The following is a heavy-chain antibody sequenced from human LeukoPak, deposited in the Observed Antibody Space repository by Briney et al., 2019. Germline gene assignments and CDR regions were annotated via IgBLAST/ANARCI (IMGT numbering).Heavy chain of an antibody. V-gene: IGHV4-59*08. CDR1: GGSISSYY. J-gene: IGHJ5*02. CDR2: IYYSGST. D-gene: IGHD3-9*01. Sequence: PSETLSLTCTVSGGSISSYYWSWIRQPPGKGLEWIGYIYYSGSTNYNPSLKSRVTISVDTSKYQFSLKLSSVTAADTAVYYCARHTYYDILTPWFDPWGQGTLVTVSS. CDR3: ARHTYYDILTPWFDP.